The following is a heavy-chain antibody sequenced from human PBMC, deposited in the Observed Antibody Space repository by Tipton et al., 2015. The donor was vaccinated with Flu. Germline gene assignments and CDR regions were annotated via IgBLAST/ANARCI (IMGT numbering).Heavy chain of an antibody. CDR3: ARDRVVGAAAGYYYSYYGMDV. CDR2: IYRGDRT. Sequence: SLRLSCEASGFTVSTNYMGWVRQAPGKGLEWVSVIYRGDRTYYADSVKGRFTISRDNTKTTLYLQMNSLRVEDTAVYYCARDRVVGAAAGYYYSYYGMDVWGQGTTVTVSS. D-gene: IGHD1-26*01. CDR1: GFTVSTNY. V-gene: IGHV3-53*01. J-gene: IGHJ6*02.